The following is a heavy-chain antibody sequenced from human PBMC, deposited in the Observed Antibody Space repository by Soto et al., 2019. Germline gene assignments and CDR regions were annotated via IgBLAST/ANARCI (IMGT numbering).Heavy chain of an antibody. Sequence: ASVEVSCKASGYTFTGYYIHWVRQANEQGLEWMGWINPNSGGTNYAQKFQGWVTMTRDTSISTAYMELSRLRSDDTAVYYCARARITMVRGAMTYYFDYWGQGTLVTVSS. D-gene: IGHD3-10*01. V-gene: IGHV1-2*04. CDR3: ARARITMVRGAMTYYFDY. J-gene: IGHJ4*02. CDR1: GYTFTGYY. CDR2: INPNSGGT.